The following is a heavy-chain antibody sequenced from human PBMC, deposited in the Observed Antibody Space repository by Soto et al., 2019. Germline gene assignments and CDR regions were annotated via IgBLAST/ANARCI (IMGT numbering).Heavy chain of an antibody. D-gene: IGHD5-18*01. Sequence: GGSLRLSCAASGFTFSSYAMSWVRQAPGKGLEWVSAISGSGGSTYYADSVKGRFTISRDNSKNTLYLQMNSLRAEDTAVYYCAKEGGYSYGPNYYYYYGMDVWGQGTTVTVSS. J-gene: IGHJ6*02. CDR3: AKEGGYSYGPNYYYYYGMDV. CDR1: GFTFSSYA. V-gene: IGHV3-23*01. CDR2: ISGSGGST.